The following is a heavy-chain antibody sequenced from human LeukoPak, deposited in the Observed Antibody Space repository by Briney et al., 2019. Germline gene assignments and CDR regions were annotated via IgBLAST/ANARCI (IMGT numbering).Heavy chain of an antibody. CDR3: ARGLPYYDSSGYYPHFDY. V-gene: IGHV3-30*04. CDR2: ISYDGSTK. D-gene: IGHD3-22*01. J-gene: IGHJ4*02. Sequence: PGRSLRLSCAASGFTFSSYAMHWVRQAPGKGLEWVAVISYDGSTKYYADSVKGPFTISRDTSKSTLYLQMSSLRAEDTAVYYCARGLPYYDSSGYYPHFDYWGQGTLVTVSS. CDR1: GFTFSSYA.